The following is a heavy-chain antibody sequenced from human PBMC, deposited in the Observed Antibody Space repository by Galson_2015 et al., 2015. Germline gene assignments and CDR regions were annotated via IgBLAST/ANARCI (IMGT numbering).Heavy chain of an antibody. Sequence: SLRLSCAASGFTFSSYDMNWVRQAPGKGLEWVSYISSSGSTIYYADSVKGRFTISRDNAKNSLYLQMNSLRAEDTAVYYCARVLYNWNGGGDYWGQGTLVTVSS. V-gene: IGHV3-48*03. J-gene: IGHJ4*02. CDR3: ARVLYNWNGGGDY. CDR2: ISSSGSTI. CDR1: GFTFSSYD. D-gene: IGHD1-1*01.